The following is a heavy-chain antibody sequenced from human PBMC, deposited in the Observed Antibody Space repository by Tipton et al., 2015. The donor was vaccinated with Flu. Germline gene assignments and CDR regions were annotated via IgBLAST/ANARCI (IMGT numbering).Heavy chain of an antibody. V-gene: IGHV4-59*01. Sequence: TLSLTCTVSGGSISSYYWSWIRQPPGKGLEWIGYIYYSGSTNYNPSLKSRVTISVDTSKNQFSLKLSSVTAADTAVYYCASSTHSSSAAFDIWGQGTMVTVSS. CDR2: IYYSGST. J-gene: IGHJ3*02. CDR1: GGSISSYY. CDR3: ASSTHSSSAAFDI. D-gene: IGHD6-6*01.